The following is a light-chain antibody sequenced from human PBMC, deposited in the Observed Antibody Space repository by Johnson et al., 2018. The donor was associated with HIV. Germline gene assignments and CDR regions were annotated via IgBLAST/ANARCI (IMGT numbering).Light chain of an antibody. CDR3: GTWDSSLSAGV. Sequence: QSVLTQPPSVSAAPGQKVTISCSGSSSNIGNNYVSWYQQLPGTAPKLLIYENNKRPSGIPDRFSGSKSGTSATLGITGLQTGDEADYYCGTWDSSLSAGVFGTGTKAPVL. J-gene: IGLJ1*01. CDR2: ENN. CDR1: SSNIGNNY. V-gene: IGLV1-51*02.